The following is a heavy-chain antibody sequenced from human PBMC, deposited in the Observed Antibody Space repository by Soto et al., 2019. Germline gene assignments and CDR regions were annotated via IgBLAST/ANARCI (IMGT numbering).Heavy chain of an antibody. V-gene: IGHV3-23*01. J-gene: IGHJ5*02. Sequence: GGSLRLSCAASGFTFSSYAMSWVRQAPGKGLEWVSAISGSGGSTYYADSVKGRFTISRDNSKNTLFLQMNSLRAEDTAVYYCSKGPHSYYYDSSGINWFDPWGQGTLVTVSS. CDR1: GFTFSSYA. D-gene: IGHD3-22*01. CDR2: ISGSGGST. CDR3: SKGPHSYYYDSSGINWFDP.